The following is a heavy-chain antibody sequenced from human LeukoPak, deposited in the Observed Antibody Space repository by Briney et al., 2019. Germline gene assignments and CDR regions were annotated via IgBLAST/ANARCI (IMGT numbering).Heavy chain of an antibody. D-gene: IGHD3-10*01. CDR2: ITGSGPYM. CDR1: GFTFSTFA. CDR3: ARGGGTMVRGVPLFY. J-gene: IGHJ4*02. Sequence: GGSLRLSCAASGFTFSTFAMHWVRLSPGKGLEWVSSITGSGPYMLYADSVKGRFTISRDDAKNSLYLQMNSLRAEDTAVYYCARGGGTMVRGVPLFYWGQGTLVTVSS. V-gene: IGHV3-21*01.